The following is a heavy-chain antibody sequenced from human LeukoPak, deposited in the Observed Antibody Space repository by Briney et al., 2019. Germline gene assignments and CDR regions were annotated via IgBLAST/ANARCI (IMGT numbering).Heavy chain of an antibody. D-gene: IGHD1-26*01. CDR1: SYSINSGYY. V-gene: IGHV4-38-2*02. CDR3: ARGHRGGGSYSYYYYMDV. J-gene: IGHJ6*03. Sequence: SETLSLTCTVSSYSINSGYYWGWIRQPPGKGLEWIGNIYRSGSTYYNPSLESRVTISIDMSKNQFSLRLRSVTASDTAVYYCARGHRGGGSYSYYYYMDVWGKGTTVTVSS. CDR2: IYRSGST.